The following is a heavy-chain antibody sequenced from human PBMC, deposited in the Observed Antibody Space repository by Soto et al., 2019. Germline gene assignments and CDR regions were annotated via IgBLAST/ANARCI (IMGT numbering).Heavy chain of an antibody. CDR3: ARGIKYYDSSGFGY. J-gene: IGHJ4*01. Sequence: SETLSLPCIVSGGSLSSYYWSCVRQPDGKGLAWIGRIHTRGRTNYTCSRKRRGTMSVDTSESQCSLKLSSVTAADTAVYYGARGIKYYDSSGFGYWGQGTRVTVSS. D-gene: IGHD3-22*01. CDR2: IHTRGRT. V-gene: IGHV4-4*07. CDR1: GGSLSSYY.